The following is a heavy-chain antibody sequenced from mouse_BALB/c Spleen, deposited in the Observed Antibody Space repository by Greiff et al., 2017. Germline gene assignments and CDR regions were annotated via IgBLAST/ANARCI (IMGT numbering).Heavy chain of an antibody. Sequence: VQLQQSGAELVRPGALVKLSCKASGFNIKDYYMHWVKQRPEQGLEWIGWIDPENGNTIYDPKFQGKASITADTSSNTAYLQLSSLTSEDTAVYYCARKGAYFDVWGAGTTVTVSS. CDR3: ARKGAYFDV. J-gene: IGHJ1*01. V-gene: IGHV14-1*02. CDR2: IDPENGNT. CDR1: GFNIKDYY.